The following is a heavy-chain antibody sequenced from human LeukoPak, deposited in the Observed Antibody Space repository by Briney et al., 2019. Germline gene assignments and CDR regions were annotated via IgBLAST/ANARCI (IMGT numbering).Heavy chain of an antibody. CDR1: GGSISSSSYY. V-gene: IGHV4-39*01. CDR3: ATDSSGWYYFDY. CDR2: IYYSGST. Sequence: PSETLSLTCTVCGGSISSSSYYWGWIRQPPGKGLEWIGSIYYSGSTYYNPSLKSRVTISVDTSKNQFSLKLSSVTAADTAVYYCATDSSGWYYFDYWGQGTLVTVSS. J-gene: IGHJ4*02. D-gene: IGHD6-19*01.